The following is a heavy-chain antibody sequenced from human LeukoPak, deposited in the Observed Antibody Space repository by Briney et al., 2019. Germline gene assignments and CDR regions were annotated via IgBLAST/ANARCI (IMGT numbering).Heavy chain of an antibody. J-gene: IGHJ4*02. Sequence: PGGSLRLSCAASGFTFSSYWMSWVRQAPGKGLEWLANIKQDGSEKYYVDSVKGRFTISRDNAKNSLYLQMNSLRAEDTAVYYCARVRGHIVVVPAARAYYFDYWGQGTLVTVSS. D-gene: IGHD2-2*01. CDR2: IKQDGSEK. V-gene: IGHV3-7*05. CDR1: GFTFSSYW. CDR3: ARVRGHIVVVPAARAYYFDY.